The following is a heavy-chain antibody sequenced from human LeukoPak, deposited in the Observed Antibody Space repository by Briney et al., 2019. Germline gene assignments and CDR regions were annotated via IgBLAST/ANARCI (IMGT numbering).Heavy chain of an antibody. D-gene: IGHD5-12*01. CDR1: GYTLTELS. CDR3: ATASGYDYDYYYMDV. J-gene: IGHJ6*03. Sequence: GAPVKVSCKVSGYTLTELSMHWVRQAPGKGLEWMGGFDPEDGETIYAQKFQGRVTMTEDTSTDTAYMELSSLRSEDTAVYYCATASGYDYDYYYMDVWGKGTTVTVSS. V-gene: IGHV1-24*01. CDR2: FDPEDGET.